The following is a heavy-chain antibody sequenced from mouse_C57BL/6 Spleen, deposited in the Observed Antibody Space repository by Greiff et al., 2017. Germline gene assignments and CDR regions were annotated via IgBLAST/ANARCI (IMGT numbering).Heavy chain of an antibody. V-gene: IGHV5-16*01. Sequence: EVKLVESEGGLVQPGSSMKLSCTASGFTFSDYYMAWVRQVPEKGLEWVANINYDGSSTYYLDSLKSRFIISRDNAKNILYLQMSSLKSEDTATYYCARDTPDGYYAMDYWGQGTSVTVSS. CDR2: INYDGSST. CDR3: ARDTPDGYYAMDY. J-gene: IGHJ4*01. D-gene: IGHD2-3*01. CDR1: GFTFSDYY.